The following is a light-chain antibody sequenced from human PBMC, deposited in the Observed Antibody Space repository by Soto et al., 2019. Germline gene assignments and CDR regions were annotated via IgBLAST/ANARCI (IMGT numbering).Light chain of an antibody. CDR2: DAS. CDR1: QSFRGL. Sequence: VALTQSPVPLSLSPGERATLSCRASQSFRGLLAWYQQKPGQAPRLLIYDASNRATGIPARFSGSGSGTDFTLTISSLEPEDFAVYYCQQRSNWPPTFGQGTRLEI. J-gene: IGKJ5*01. CDR3: QQRSNWPPT. V-gene: IGKV3-11*01.